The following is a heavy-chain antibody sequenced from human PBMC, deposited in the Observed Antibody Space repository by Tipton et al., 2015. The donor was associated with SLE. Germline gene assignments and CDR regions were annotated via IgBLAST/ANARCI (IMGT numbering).Heavy chain of an antibody. Sequence: SLRLSCAASGFTFSSYAMSWVRQAPGKGLEWVSAIYGSGGSNYYADPVKGRITISRDNSKNTLYLQMNSLRAEETAVYYCAKELTMIVVVIDAFDIWGQGTMVTVSS. CDR2: IYGSGGSN. CDR1: GFTFSSYA. V-gene: IGHV3-23*01. J-gene: IGHJ3*02. D-gene: IGHD3-22*01. CDR3: AKELTMIVVVIDAFDI.